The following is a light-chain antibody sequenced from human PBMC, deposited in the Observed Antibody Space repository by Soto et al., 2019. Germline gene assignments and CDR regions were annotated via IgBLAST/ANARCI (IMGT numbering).Light chain of an antibody. CDR1: SSNIGAGYD. CDR3: QSYDSSLSGSRV. J-gene: IGLJ1*01. V-gene: IGLV1-40*01. Sequence: QSVLTQPPSVSGAPGQRVTISCTGSSSNIGAGYDVHWYQQLPATAPKLLIYHNSNRPSGVPDRFSGSKSGTSASLAITGLQAEDEADYYCQSYDSSLSGSRVFGTGTKVTVL. CDR2: HNS.